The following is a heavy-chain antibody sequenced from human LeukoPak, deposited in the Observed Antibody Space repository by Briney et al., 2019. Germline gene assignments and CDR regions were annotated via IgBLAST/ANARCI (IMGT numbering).Heavy chain of an antibody. CDR2: ISSSSSYI. V-gene: IGHV3-21*01. Sequence: PGGSLRLSCAASGFTFSSYWMNSVRQAPGKGLEWVSSISSSSSYIYYADSVKGRFTISRDNAKNSLYLQMNSLRAEDTAVYYCARDSPGQWLAYDYWGQGTLVTVSS. D-gene: IGHD6-19*01. CDR1: GFTFSSYW. J-gene: IGHJ4*02. CDR3: ARDSPGQWLAYDY.